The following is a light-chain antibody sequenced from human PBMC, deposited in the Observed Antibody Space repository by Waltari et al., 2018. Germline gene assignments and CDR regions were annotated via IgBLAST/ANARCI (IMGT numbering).Light chain of an antibody. J-gene: IGLJ2*01. CDR1: SSDVGNYNL. V-gene: IGLV2-23*02. Sequence: QSALTQPASVSGSPGQSITISCTGTSSDVGNYNLIYWYQQYPHTAPKPMIYEVSKRPSGVSSRFSGSKSGNTASLTISGLQAEDEAEYYCCSYAGYTSLLFGGGTKLTVL. CDR2: EVS. CDR3: CSYAGYTSLL.